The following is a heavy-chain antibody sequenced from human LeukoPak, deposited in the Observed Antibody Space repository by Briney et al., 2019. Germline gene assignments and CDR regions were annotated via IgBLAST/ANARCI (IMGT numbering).Heavy chain of an antibody. J-gene: IGHJ4*02. CDR1: GFIFSRCG. V-gene: IGHV3-7*01. CDR3: LRENHDSGWSFDY. D-gene: IGHD3-22*01. Sequence: GGSLRLSCSAPGFIFSRCGMNWVRQAPGKGLEWVANINQGGSEKYYVDSVKGRFTISRDNAKNSLYLEMNSLRAEDTAVYYCLRENHDSGWSFDYWGQGTLVTVSS. CDR2: INQGGSEK.